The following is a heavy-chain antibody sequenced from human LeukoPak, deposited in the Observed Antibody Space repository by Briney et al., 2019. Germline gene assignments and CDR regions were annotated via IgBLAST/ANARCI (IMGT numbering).Heavy chain of an antibody. CDR3: ARERGGPGYEGHFDY. V-gene: IGHV1-69*06. J-gene: IGHJ4*02. D-gene: IGHD2-2*01. Sequence: GASVKVSCKASGGTFSSYAISWVRQAPGQGLEWMGGIIPIFGTANYAQKFQGRVTITADKPTSTAYMELSSLRSEDTAVYYCARERGGPGYEGHFDYWGQGTLVTVSS. CDR1: GGTFSSYA. CDR2: IIPIFGTA.